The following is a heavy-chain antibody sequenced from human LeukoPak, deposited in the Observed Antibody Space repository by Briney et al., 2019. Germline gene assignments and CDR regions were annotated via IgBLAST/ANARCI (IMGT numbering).Heavy chain of an antibody. D-gene: IGHD3-10*01. CDR2: IYYSGSTYNPSLKST. J-gene: IGHJ4*02. V-gene: IGHV4-39*01. Sequence: SETLSLTCTVSGGSISSSSYYWGWIRQPPGKGLEWIGSIYYSGSTYNPSLKSTYYNPSLKSRVTISVDTSKNQFSLKLSSVTAADTAVYYCARSGWFGIGFDYWGQGTLVTVSS. CDR1: GGSISSSSYY. CDR3: ARSGWFGIGFDY.